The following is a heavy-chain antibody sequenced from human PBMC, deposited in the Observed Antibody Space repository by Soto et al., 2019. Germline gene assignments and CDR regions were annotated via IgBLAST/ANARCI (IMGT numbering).Heavy chain of an antibody. CDR3: AMLGGWSGGSSGMDV. J-gene: IGHJ6*02. V-gene: IGHV3-72*01. D-gene: IGHD6-19*01. CDR2: IRRKANSYTT. Sequence: EVQLVESGGGLVQPGGSLRLSCAASGLIFSDYHMDWVRQAPGKGLEWVGRIRRKANSYTTEYAASVKGRFTISRDDSKNSPYLQTNSLKSEDTDLYYCAMLGGWSGGSSGMDVWGQGTTVTVSS. CDR1: GLIFSDYH.